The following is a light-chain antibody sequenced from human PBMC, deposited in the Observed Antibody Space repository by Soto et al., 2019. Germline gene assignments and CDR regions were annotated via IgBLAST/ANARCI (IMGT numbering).Light chain of an antibody. CDR1: QSVFHSSNDKNY. CDR2: WAS. CDR3: QQNYTNPWT. V-gene: IGKV4-1*01. Sequence: DVVMTQSPDSLAVSLGERATINCKSSQSVFHSSNDKNYLAWYKQRVGQPPKLLIYWASTLVAGVPDRFRGSGSGTDFTLTITNLQAEDVAVYYCQQNYTNPWTFGRGTTVEIK. J-gene: IGKJ1*01.